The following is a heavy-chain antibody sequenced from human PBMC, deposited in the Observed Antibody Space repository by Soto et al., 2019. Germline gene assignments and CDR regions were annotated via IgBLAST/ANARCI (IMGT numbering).Heavy chain of an antibody. CDR1: GFIFTTSS. CDR3: AAGDSSGYYGG. V-gene: IGHV1-58*01. D-gene: IGHD3-22*01. CDR2: ITVGTGNT. J-gene: IGHJ4*02. Sequence: SVKVSCKASGFIFTTSSLQWVRQARGQRLEWIGWITVGTGNTNYPQKFQERVTITSDMSTSTAYMELSNLRSDDTAVYYCAAGDSSGYYGGWGQGTQVTVSS.